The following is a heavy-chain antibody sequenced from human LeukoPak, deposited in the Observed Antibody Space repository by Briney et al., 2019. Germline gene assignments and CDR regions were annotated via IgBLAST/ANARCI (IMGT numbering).Heavy chain of an antibody. CDR1: GFTFSSYG. CDR2: ISYDGSNK. D-gene: IGHD4-17*01. V-gene: IGHV3-30*03. Sequence: GRSLRLSCAASGFTFSSYGMHWVRQAPGKGLEWVAVISYDGSNKYYADSVKGRFTISRDNSKNTLYLQMNSLRAEDTAVYSCARDQGTTVTSYAFDIWGQGTMVTVSS. J-gene: IGHJ3*02. CDR3: ARDQGTTVTSYAFDI.